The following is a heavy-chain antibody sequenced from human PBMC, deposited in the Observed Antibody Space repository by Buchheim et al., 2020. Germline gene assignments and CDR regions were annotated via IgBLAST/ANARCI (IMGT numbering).Heavy chain of an antibody. CDR3: ARGITIFGVVILNWFDP. J-gene: IGHJ5*02. CDR1: GGSISSISYY. V-gene: IGHV4-39*07. D-gene: IGHD3-3*01. Sequence: QLQLQESGPGLVKPSETLSLTCTVSGGSISSISYYWGWIRQPPGKGLEWIGSIYYSGSTYYNPSLKSLVTISVDTSKNQFSLKLSSVTAAGTAVYYCARGITIFGVVILNWFDPWGQGT. CDR2: IYYSGST.